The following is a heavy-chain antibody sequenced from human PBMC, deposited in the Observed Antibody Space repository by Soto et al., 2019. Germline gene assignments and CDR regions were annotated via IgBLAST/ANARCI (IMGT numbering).Heavy chain of an antibody. CDR1: GFSVSDYD. V-gene: IGHV3-23*01. CDR2: IRGDGGAT. J-gene: IGHJ3*01. D-gene: IGHD2-21*01. Sequence: EVPLLESGGGLVQPGGFLRLTCAASGFSVSDYDMGWVRQAPGKGLEWVSLIRGDGGATYYADSVEGRLTTSRDTSENTVYLDMNSLRAEDTALYYCAKDRRGGEYPAFDLWGQGTMVTVSS. CDR3: AKDRRGGEYPAFDL.